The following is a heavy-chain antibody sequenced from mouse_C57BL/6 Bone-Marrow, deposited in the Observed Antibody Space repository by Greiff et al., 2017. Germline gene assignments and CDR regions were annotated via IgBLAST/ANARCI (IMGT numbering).Heavy chain of an antibody. V-gene: IGHV1-58*01. J-gene: IGHJ2*01. CDR3: ARGGYFYYGSTYFDY. Sequence: EVKLVESGAELVRPGSSVKMSCKTSGYTFTSYGINWVKQRPGQGLEWIGYIYIGNGYTEYNEKFKGKATLTSDTSSSTAYMQLSSLTSEDSAIYFCARGGYFYYGSTYFDYWGQGTTLTVSS. D-gene: IGHD1-1*01. CDR1: GYTFTSYG. CDR2: IYIGNGYT.